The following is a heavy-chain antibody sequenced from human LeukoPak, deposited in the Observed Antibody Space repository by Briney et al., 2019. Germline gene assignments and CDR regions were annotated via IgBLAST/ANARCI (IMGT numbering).Heavy chain of an antibody. V-gene: IGHV1-69*05. CDR2: IIPIFGTA. J-gene: IGHJ4*02. D-gene: IGHD5-12*01. CDR1: GGTFSSYA. Sequence: GASVKVSCKASGGTFSSYAISWVRQAPGQGREWMGRIIPIFGTANYAQKFQGRVTITTDESTSTAYMELSSLRSEDTAVYYCAKARDIVATIWNHYFDYWGQGTLVTVSP. CDR3: AKARDIVATIWNHYFDY.